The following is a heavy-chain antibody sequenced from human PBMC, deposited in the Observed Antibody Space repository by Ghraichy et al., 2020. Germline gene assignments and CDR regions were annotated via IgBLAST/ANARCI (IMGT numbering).Heavy chain of an antibody. CDR1: GFTLISYS. CDR2: ISSSSTII. CDR3: ARVVYSGSYGRDYYLDY. J-gene: IGHJ4*02. V-gene: IGHV3-48*01. Sequence: GGSLRLSCAASGFTLISYSMNWVRQAPGRGLEWVSYISSSSTIIKYADSVKGRFTISRDNAKNSPFLQINSLRADDTAVYYCARVVYSGSYGRDYYLDYWGQGSLVTVSS. D-gene: IGHD1-26*01.